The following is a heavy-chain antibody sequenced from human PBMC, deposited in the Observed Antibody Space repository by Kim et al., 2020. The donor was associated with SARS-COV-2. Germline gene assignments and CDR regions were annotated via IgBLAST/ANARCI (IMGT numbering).Heavy chain of an antibody. D-gene: IGHD3-9*01. CDR3: ARDGKYYDILTGYYAY. CDR1: GYTFTSYG. V-gene: IGHV1-18*01. Sequence: ASVKVSCKASGYTFTSYGISWVRQAPGQGLEWMGWISAYNGNTNYAQKLQGRVTMTTDTSTSTAYMELRSLRSDDTAVYYCARDGKYYDILTGYYAYWGQGTLVTVSS. CDR2: ISAYNGNT. J-gene: IGHJ4*02.